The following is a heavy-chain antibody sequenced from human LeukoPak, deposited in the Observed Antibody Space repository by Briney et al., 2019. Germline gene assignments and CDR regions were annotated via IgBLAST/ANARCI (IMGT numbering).Heavy chain of an antibody. J-gene: IGHJ5*02. CDR3: ARDSSSWKNWFDP. Sequence: ASVKVSCKASGYIFTSYYMHWVRQAPGQGLEWMGIINPSGGSTSYAQKFQGRVTMTRDTSTSTVYMELRSLRSDDTAVYYCARDSSSWKNWFDPWGQGTLVTVSS. V-gene: IGHV1-46*01. CDR2: INPSGGST. CDR1: GYIFTSYY. D-gene: IGHD6-13*01.